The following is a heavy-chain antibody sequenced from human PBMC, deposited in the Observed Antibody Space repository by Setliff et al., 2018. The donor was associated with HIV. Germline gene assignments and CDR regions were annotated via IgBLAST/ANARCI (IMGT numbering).Heavy chain of an antibody. V-gene: IGHV3-7*01. CDR3: ARDRIDIISDEPRDAFDI. CDR1: GFTFSGYA. Sequence: GGSLRLSCAASGFTFSGYAMSWVRQAPGKGLEWVANINQDESQKYYVGSVKGRFTISRDNAKNSLFLQMNSLRAEDTAVYYCARDRIDIISDEPRDAFDIWGQGTMVTVSS. J-gene: IGHJ3*02. D-gene: IGHD2-15*01. CDR2: INQDESQK.